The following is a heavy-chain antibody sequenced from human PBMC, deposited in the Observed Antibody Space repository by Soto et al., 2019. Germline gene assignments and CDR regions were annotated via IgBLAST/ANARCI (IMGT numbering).Heavy chain of an antibody. CDR1: EVPFISHP. J-gene: IGHJ4*02. V-gene: IGHV3-23*01. CDR2: ISGSGSNT. CDR3: AKVYRDLWSGYPYYFDF. Sequence: GGSQRLSGAASEVPFISHPMSVVRQAPGKGLEWVSAISGSGSNTYYADSVKGRFTISRDNSKSTLYLQMNSLRAEDTAVYYCAKVYRDLWSGYPYYFDFRGQGTLVTVSS. D-gene: IGHD3-3*01.